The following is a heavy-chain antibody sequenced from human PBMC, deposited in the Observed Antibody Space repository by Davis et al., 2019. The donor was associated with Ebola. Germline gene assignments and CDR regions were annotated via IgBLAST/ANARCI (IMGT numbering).Heavy chain of an antibody. D-gene: IGHD3-3*01. J-gene: IGHJ4*02. CDR3: ARTLRFLEWLFDY. CDR2: IYPADSDT. Sequence: KVSCKGSGYTFTTSWIGWVRQMPGKGLEWMGIIYPADSDTRYSPSFQGQVTISADKSISTAYLQWSSLKASDTAMYYCARTLRFLEWLFDYWGQGTLVTVSS. CDR1: GYTFTTSW. V-gene: IGHV5-51*01.